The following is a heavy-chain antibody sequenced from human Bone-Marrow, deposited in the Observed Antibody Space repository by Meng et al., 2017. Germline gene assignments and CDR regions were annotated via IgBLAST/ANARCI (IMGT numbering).Heavy chain of an antibody. CDR1: GGSISSYY. J-gene: IGHJ4*02. V-gene: IGHV3-23*01. CDR2: ISGSGGST. D-gene: IGHD3-22*01. Sequence: ETLSLTCTVSGGSISSYYWGWIRQPPGKGLEWVSAISGSGGSTYYADSVKGRFTISRDNSKNTLYLQMNSLRAEDTAVYYCAKDRATMIVVANFDYWGQGTLVTVSS. CDR3: AKDRATMIVVANFDY.